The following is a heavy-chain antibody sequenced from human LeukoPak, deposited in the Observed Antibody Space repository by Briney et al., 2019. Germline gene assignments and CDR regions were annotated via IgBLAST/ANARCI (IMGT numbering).Heavy chain of an antibody. D-gene: IGHD3-10*01. V-gene: IGHV1-18*01. CDR2: ISAYNGNT. Sequence: ASVKVSCKASGYTFTSYGISWVRQAPGQGLEWMGWISAYNGNTNYAQKLQGRVTMTTDTSTSTAYMGLRSLRSDDTAVYYCARDYLVRGVLAYFDYWGQGTLVTVSS. CDR3: ARDYLVRGVLAYFDY. CDR1: GYTFTSYG. J-gene: IGHJ4*02.